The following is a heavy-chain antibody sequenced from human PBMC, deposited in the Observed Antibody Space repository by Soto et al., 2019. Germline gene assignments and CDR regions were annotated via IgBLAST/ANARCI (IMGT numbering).Heavy chain of an antibody. Sequence: SETLSLTCTVSGGSISSGGYYWSWIRQHPGKGLEWIGYIYYSGSTYYNPSLKSRVTISVDTSKNQFSLKLSSVTAADTAVYYCASSRRGHSYGANFDYWGQGTLVTVSS. CDR1: GGSISSGGYY. J-gene: IGHJ4*02. V-gene: IGHV4-31*03. CDR3: ASSRRGHSYGANFDY. CDR2: IYYSGST. D-gene: IGHD5-18*01.